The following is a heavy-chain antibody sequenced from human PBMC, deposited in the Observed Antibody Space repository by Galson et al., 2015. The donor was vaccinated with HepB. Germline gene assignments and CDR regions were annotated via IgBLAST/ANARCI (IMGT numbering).Heavy chain of an antibody. CDR3: AKDSGDYGDTRYYYFYGMDV. Sequence: SLRLSCATSGFSFSSYGMHWVRQAPGKGLEWVAVMSYDGGSENYADSVKGRFTISRDNSKDTLYLQMKSLRVEDTAVYYCAKDSGDYGDTRYYYFYGMDVWGQGTAVTVSS. V-gene: IGHV3-30*18. CDR1: GFSFSSYG. D-gene: IGHD4-17*01. CDR2: MSYDGGSE. J-gene: IGHJ6*02.